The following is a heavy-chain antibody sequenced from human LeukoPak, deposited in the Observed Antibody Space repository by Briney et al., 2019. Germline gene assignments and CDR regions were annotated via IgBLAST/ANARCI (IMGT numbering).Heavy chain of an antibody. CDR1: GYTFNSYG. Sequence: EASVEVSCRASGYTFNSYGISWVRQAPGQGLEWMGWISAYNGNTNYAQNLQGRVTMTTDTSTSPAYMELWSLRSDDTAVYFCATVIYCSGGSCFWRHWFDPWGQGTLVTVSS. D-gene: IGHD2-15*01. CDR2: ISAYNGNT. V-gene: IGHV1-18*01. J-gene: IGHJ5*02. CDR3: ATVIYCSGGSCFWRHWFDP.